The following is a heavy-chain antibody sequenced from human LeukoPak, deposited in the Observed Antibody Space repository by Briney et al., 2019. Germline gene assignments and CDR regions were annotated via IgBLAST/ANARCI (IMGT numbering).Heavy chain of an antibody. CDR3: ARDRGYYGSGSYFESTPKNNWFDP. V-gene: IGHV1-18*01. CDR1: GYTFTSYD. D-gene: IGHD3-10*01. Sequence: VASVKVSCKASGYTFTSYDINWVRQAPGQGLEWMGWISAYNGNTNYAQKLQGRVTMTADTSTSTAYMELRSLRSDDTAVYYCARDRGYYGSGSYFESTPKNNWFDPWGQGTLVTVSS. CDR2: ISAYNGNT. J-gene: IGHJ5*02.